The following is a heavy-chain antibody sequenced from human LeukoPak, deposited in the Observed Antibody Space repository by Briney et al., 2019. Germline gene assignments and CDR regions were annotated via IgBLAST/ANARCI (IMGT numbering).Heavy chain of an antibody. CDR2: ITTTGGAT. Sequence: GGSLRLSCAASGFTFTTYAMSWVRQAPGKGLEWVSGITTTGGATYYADSVKGRFAISRDIPRNTLYLQMNSLRAEDTAVYYCAKDLLVNGAYWYSDLWGRGTLVTVSS. V-gene: IGHV3-23*01. J-gene: IGHJ2*01. CDR3: AKDLLVNGAYWYSDL. D-gene: IGHD3-10*01. CDR1: GFTFTTYA.